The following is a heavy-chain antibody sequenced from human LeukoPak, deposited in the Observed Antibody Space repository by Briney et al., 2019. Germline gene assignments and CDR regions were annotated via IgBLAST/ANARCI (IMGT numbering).Heavy chain of an antibody. CDR2: IYSGGST. V-gene: IGHV3-53*01. CDR3: ASVNGDGAEYFQH. J-gene: IGHJ1*01. D-gene: IGHD2-21*01. CDR1: GFTVSSNY. Sequence: GGSLTLSCAASGFTVSSNYMSWVRQAPGKGLEWVSVIYSGGSTYYADSVKSRFTTPRDITKTALYLQMNSLRAEDTAVYYGASVNGDGAEYFQHWGQGTLVTVSS.